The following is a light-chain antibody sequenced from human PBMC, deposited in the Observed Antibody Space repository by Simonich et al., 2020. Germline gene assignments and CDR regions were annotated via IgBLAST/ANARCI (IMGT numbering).Light chain of an antibody. CDR1: PSVLYSSNNKNY. J-gene: IGKJ2*01. CDR3: QQYYSTPYT. Sequence: DILMTQSPDSLAVSLGERATINCTSSPSVLYSSNNKNYLAWYQQKPGHPTKLLIYWASTRESGFPDRFSGSGSGTEFTLTISSLQAEDVAVYYCQQYYSTPYTFGQGTKLEIK. V-gene: IGKV4-1*01. CDR2: WAS.